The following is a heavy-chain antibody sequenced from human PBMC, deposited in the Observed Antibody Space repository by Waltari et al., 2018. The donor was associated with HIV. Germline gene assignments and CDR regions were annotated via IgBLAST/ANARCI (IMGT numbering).Heavy chain of an antibody. CDR1: GFGFGRYA. V-gene: IGHV3-23*01. CDR2: ISGDGATT. Sequence: EVPLLESGGGVVQPGWSLRLSCAASGFGFGRYAMTWVRQAPGKGLEWVAAISGDGATTFYADSVRGRFIISRDNPKNTLYLQMNNLILEDTAFYYCAKDWSDHAFTNWFGPWGQGTLVTVSS. D-gene: IGHD3-3*01. CDR3: AKDWSDHAFTNWFGP. J-gene: IGHJ5*02.